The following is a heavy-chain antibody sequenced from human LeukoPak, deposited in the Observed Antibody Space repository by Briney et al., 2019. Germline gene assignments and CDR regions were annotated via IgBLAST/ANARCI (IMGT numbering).Heavy chain of an antibody. CDR1: GFTFSSYG. D-gene: IGHD3-10*01. CDR3: ARDLNPLITMVRAPMDV. V-gene: IGHV3-33*01. J-gene: IGHJ6*02. Sequence: GSLRLSCAASGFTFSSYGMHWVRQAPGKGLEWVAVIWYDGSNKYYADSVKGRFTISRDNSKNTLYLQMNSLRAEDTAVYYCARDLNPLITMVRAPMDVWVQGTTVTVSS. CDR2: IWYDGSNK.